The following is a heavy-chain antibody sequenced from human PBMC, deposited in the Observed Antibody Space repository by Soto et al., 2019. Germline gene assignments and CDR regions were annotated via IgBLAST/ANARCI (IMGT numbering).Heavy chain of an antibody. J-gene: IGHJ4*02. D-gene: IGHD5-12*01. CDR1: GFTFSSYS. CDR2: ISSSSSYI. Sequence: EVQLVESGGGLVKPGGSLRLSCAASGFTFSSYSMNWVRQAPGKGLEWVSSISSSSSYIYYADSVKGRFTISRDNAKNSLYLRMNSLRAEDTALYYCARVEMATRGIDYWGQGTLVTVSS. V-gene: IGHV3-21*01. CDR3: ARVEMATRGIDY.